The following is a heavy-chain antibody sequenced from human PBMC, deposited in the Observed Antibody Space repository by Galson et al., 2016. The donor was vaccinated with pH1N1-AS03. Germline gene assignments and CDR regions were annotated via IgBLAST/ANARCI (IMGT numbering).Heavy chain of an antibody. D-gene: IGHD3-10*01. CDR3: ARHYYAEVDYQYDGMDV. CDR2: IYYNGRT. J-gene: IGHJ6*02. V-gene: IGHV4-59*08. Sequence: TLSLTCTVSGGSISSYFWSWIRQPPGKGLEWIGNIYYNGRTNYNPSLKSRVTISVDTPKNQFSLKLSSVTAADTAVYYCARHYYAEVDYQYDGMDVCGQGTTVTVSS. CDR1: GGSISSYF.